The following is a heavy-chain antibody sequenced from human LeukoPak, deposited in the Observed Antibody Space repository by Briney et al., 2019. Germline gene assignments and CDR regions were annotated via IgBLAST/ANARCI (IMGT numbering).Heavy chain of an antibody. V-gene: IGHV3-7*04. J-gene: IGHJ3*02. Sequence: PGGSLRLSCAVSGFTFSTYCMSWVRQAPGKGLEWVANIKQDGSDEYYVDSVKGRFTISRDNAQNTLYLQMNSLRAEDTAVYYCARVRGGYCSGGNCYSAFDIWGQGTMVTVSS. CDR3: ARVRGGYCSGGNCYSAFDI. CDR2: IKQDGSDE. CDR1: GFTFSTYC. D-gene: IGHD2-15*01.